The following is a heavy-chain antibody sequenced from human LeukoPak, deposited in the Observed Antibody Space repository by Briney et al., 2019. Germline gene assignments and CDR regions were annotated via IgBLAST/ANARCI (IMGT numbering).Heavy chain of an antibody. D-gene: IGHD3-10*01. CDR2: IIPIFGTA. V-gene: IGHV1-69*05. Sequence: SVKVSCKATGGTFSSHAISWVRQAPGQGLEWMGGIIPIFGTANYAQKFQGRVTITTDESTSTTYMELSSLRSEDTAVYYCAVEITMVCGSSAFDIWGQGTMVTVSS. J-gene: IGHJ3*02. CDR1: GGTFSSHA. CDR3: AVEITMVCGSSAFDI.